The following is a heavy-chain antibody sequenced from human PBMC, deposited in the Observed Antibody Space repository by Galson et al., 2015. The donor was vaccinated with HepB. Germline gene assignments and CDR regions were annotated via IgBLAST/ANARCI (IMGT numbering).Heavy chain of an antibody. CDR2: ISSAGDIQ. Sequence: SLRLSCAAPGFTFNIYTMHWVRQAPGKGLEWVATISSAGDIQYYADSVKGRFTISRDNSKNMLYLQMNSLRAEDTAVYYCTRDAMGRGSGSYSAFDYWGQGTLVTVSS. CDR1: GFTFNIYT. D-gene: IGHD1-26*01. CDR3: TRDAMGRGSGSYSAFDY. J-gene: IGHJ4*02. V-gene: IGHV3-30-3*01.